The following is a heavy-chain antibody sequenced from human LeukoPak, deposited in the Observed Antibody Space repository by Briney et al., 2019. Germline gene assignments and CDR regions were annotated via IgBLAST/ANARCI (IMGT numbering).Heavy chain of an antibody. J-gene: IGHJ4*02. V-gene: IGHV1-8*01. CDR2: MSPASGNT. D-gene: IGHD3-22*01. CDR3: ARNQEIDYYDSSGFYWGVEY. Sequence: ASVKVSCKASGYTFTSYDLNWVRLATGQGLEWMGWMSPASGNTGYAQEFQGRVTMTRDTSVSTAYMELNSLRSEDTAVYYCARNQEIDYYDSSGFYWGVEYWGQGTLVTVSS. CDR1: GYTFTSYD.